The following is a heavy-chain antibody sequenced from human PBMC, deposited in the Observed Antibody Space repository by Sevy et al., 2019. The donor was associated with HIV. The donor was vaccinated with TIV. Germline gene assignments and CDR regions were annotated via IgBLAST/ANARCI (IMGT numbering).Heavy chain of an antibody. CDR2: INPSSGGT. J-gene: IGHJ4*02. CDR1: GYSFTGYF. CDR3: ARELDDFWSGYQF. V-gene: IGHV1-2*02. Sequence: ASVKVSCKASGYSFTGYFIHWVRQAPGQGLEWMGWINPSSGGTMSAQKFHDKVTMTRDTSINTAYLERSRLRSDDTAVYYGARELDDFWSGYQFWGQGTLVTVSS. D-gene: IGHD3-3*01.